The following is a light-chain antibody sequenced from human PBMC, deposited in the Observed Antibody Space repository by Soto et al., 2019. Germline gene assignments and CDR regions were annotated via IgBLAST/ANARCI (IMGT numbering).Light chain of an antibody. Sequence: DIVMTQSPDSLSLSLGERATINCKSSQSLLYDANNKNYFAWYQKKPGQSPTLLFYWASSRESGVPDRFSGSGSGTDFTLTISSLQAEDVAVYYCQQYYSFPFTFGQGTKREIK. V-gene: IGKV4-1*01. CDR2: WAS. J-gene: IGKJ2*01. CDR1: QSLLYDANNKNY. CDR3: QQYYSFPFT.